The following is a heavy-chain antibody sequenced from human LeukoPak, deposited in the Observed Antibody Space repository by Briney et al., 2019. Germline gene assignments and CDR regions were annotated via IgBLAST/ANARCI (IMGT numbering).Heavy chain of an antibody. V-gene: IGHV4-59*01. CDR1: GGSISGYY. J-gene: IGHJ4*02. Sequence: SETLSLTCTVSGGSISGYYWSWIRQPPQKGLEWIAYIYYSGSTNYNPSLKSRVTISVDLSKNQFSLKLSSVTAADTAVYYCARGLIAAREYYFDSWGQGTLVTVSS. CDR3: ARGLIAAREYYFDS. CDR2: IYYSGST. D-gene: IGHD6-6*01.